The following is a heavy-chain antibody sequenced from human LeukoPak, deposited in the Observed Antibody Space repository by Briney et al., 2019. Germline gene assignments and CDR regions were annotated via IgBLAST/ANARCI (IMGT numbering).Heavy chain of an antibody. CDR2: IGTAGDT. V-gene: IGHV3-13*01. CDR3: ARGITTVRGVIGWYFDL. D-gene: IGHD3-10*01. CDR1: GFTFSSYD. Sequence: GGSLRLSCAASGFTFSSYDMHWVRQATGKGLEWVSAIGTAGDTYYPGSVKGRFTISRENAKNSLYLQMNSLRAGDTAVYYCARGITTVRGVIGWYFDLWGRGTLVTVSS. J-gene: IGHJ2*01.